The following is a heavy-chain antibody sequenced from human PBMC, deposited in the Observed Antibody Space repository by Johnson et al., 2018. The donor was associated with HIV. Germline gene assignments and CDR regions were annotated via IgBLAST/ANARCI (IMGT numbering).Heavy chain of an antibody. CDR3: ARDGAIPPGQYCSGGSCHGGDAFDI. D-gene: IGHD2-15*01. CDR2: IKQDGSEK. CDR1: GFTFSSYW. Sequence: VQLVESGGGLVQPGGSLRLSCAASGFTFSSYWMSWVRQAPGKGLEWVANIKQDGSEKYYVDSVKGRFIISRDTSKSPLYLQMNSLRAEDTAVYYCARDGAIPPGQYCSGGSCHGGDAFDIWGQGTMVTVSS. J-gene: IGHJ3*02. V-gene: IGHV3-7*01.